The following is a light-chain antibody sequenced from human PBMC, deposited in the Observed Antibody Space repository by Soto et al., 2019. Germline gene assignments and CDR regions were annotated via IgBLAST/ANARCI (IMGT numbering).Light chain of an antibody. Sequence: QSVLTQPPSASGTPGQRVTISCSGSSSNIGSNNVNWYHQHPGSPAKLLIYSNNQRPSGVPDRFSCYKSGTSTSLAISGLQSDDEADYYCAAWDDSLNGWVFGGGTQLTVL. CDR2: SNN. V-gene: IGLV1-44*01. CDR3: AAWDDSLNGWV. CDR1: SSNIGSNN. J-gene: IGLJ3*02.